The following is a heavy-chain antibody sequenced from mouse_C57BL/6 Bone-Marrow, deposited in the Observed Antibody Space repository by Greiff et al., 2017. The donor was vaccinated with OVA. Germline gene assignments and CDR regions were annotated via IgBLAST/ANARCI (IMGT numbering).Heavy chain of an antibody. CDR2: INPSNGGT. J-gene: IGHJ4*01. D-gene: IGHD2-1*01. V-gene: IGHV1-53*01. CDR3: ARSRRDLLWSMDY. Sequence: QVQLKQPGTELVKPGASVKLSCKASGYTFTSYWMHWVKQRPGQGLEWIGNINPSNGGTNYNEKFKSKATLTVDKSSSTAYMQLSSLTSEDSAVYYCARSRRDLLWSMDYWGQGTSVTVSS. CDR1: GYTFTSYW.